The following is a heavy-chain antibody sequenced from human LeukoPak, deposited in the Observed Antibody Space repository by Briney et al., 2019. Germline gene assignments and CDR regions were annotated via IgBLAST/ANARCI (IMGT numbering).Heavy chain of an antibody. CDR3: TRMGTYTSAWYDHYSYYYYMEV. V-gene: IGHV4-59*08. D-gene: IGHD6-13*01. Sequence: SETLSLTCTVSGGSIDSYYWSWIRQPPGKGLEWIGYIYYSGSTYYNPSLKSRVIISEDRSKNQFSLKLSSVTAADTALYYCTRMGTYTSAWYDHYSYYYYMEVWGKGTTVTVSS. CDR1: GGSIDSYY. CDR2: IYYSGST. J-gene: IGHJ6*03.